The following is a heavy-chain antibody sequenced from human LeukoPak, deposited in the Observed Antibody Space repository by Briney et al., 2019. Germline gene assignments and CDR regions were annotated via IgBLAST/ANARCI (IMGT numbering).Heavy chain of an antibody. V-gene: IGHV3-33*08. CDR2: IWYDGSNK. J-gene: IGHJ5*02. CDR1: GFTFRSYG. CDR3: VRVAVAGNLNNWFDP. D-gene: IGHD6-19*01. Sequence: GGSLRLSCAASGFTFRSYGMHWVRQAPGEGLEWVAVIWYDGSNKYYADSVKGRFTISRDNSKNTLYLQMNSLRAEDTAVYYCVRVAVAGNLNNWFDPWGQGTLVTVSS.